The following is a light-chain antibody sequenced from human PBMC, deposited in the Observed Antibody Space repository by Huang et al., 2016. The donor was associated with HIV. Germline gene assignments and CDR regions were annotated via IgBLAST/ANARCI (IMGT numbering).Light chain of an antibody. CDR1: ENIRRN. CDR3: RGGLSIAHA. CDR2: SSS. V-gene: IGKV1-39*01. Sequence: DIQLTQSPSSLSASVGDRVTITCRASENIRRNLNWDQQKPGKTPKLLIHSSSTLQSWVPSRFSCSGSGTDFTLTITSLQPEDFATYYCRGGLSIAHAFGEGTNLEIK. J-gene: IGKJ2*01.